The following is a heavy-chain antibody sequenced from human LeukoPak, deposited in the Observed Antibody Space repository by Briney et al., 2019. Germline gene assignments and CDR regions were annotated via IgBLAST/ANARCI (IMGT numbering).Heavy chain of an antibody. V-gene: IGHV7-4-1*02. CDR2: INTDTGNP. CDR1: GYTFTNYA. D-gene: IGHD2-2*01. J-gene: IGHJ5*02. Sequence: ASVKVSCKASGYTFTNYAMNWVRQAPGQGLEWMGWINTDTGNPTYAQGFTRRLVFSLDASASTAYLQISSLKAEDTAVYYCARTLFGDQYQLLHNWFDPWGQGTLVTVSS. CDR3: ARTLFGDQYQLLHNWFDP.